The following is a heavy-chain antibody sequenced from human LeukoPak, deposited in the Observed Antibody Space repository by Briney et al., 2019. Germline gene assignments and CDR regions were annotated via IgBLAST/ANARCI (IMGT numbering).Heavy chain of an antibody. V-gene: IGHV1-8*03. CDR1: VYTFTSYD. D-gene: IGHD6-13*01. Sequence: ASVKVSCKASVYTFTSYDINWVRQATGQGLEWMGWMNPNSGNTGYAQKFQGRVTITRNTSISTAYMELSSLRSEDTAVYYCARGYEERQLDYWGQGTLVTVSS. CDR2: MNPNSGNT. J-gene: IGHJ4*02. CDR3: ARGYEERQLDY.